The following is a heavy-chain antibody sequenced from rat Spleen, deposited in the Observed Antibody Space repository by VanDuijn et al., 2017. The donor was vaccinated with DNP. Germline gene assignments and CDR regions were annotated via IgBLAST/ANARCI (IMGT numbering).Heavy chain of an antibody. V-gene: IGHV3-3*01. CDR2: VHSAGNT. D-gene: IGHD1-4*01. CDR3: ARWTGYNPPYAIDG. CDR1: GYSITSNY. J-gene: IGHJ4*01. Sequence: EVQLQESGPGLVKPSQSLSLTCSVTGYSITSNYWGWIRKFPGNKMEWMGSVHSAGNTNYNPSLKSRISITRDTSKNQFFLQVNTVTTEDTAPYCCARWTGYNPPYAIDGLGQGTSVTVSS.